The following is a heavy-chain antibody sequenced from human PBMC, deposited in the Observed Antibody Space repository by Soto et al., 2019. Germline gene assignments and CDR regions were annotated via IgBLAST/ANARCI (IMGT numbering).Heavy chain of an antibody. J-gene: IGHJ6*02. V-gene: IGHV4-30-4*08. Sequence: QVQLQQSGPGLVKPSQTLSLTCTVSGGSISGDYYHWTWIRQSPGKGLEWIGYVFHSGSVLYNPSLKSRLTISVATSKNQFSLRLSSVTAADTAVYFCAREDDGGDRDYYGLDVGGQGTTVTVSS. CDR3: AREDDGGDRDYYGLDV. CDR1: GGSISGDYYH. CDR2: VFHSGSV. D-gene: IGHD2-21*02.